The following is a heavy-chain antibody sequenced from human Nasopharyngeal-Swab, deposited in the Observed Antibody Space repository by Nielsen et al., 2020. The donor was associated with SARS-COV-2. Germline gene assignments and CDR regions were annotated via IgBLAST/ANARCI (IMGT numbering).Heavy chain of an antibody. Sequence: WVRQAPGQRLEWMGIINPSGGSTSYAQKFQGRVTMTRDTSTSTVYMELSSLRSEDTAVYYCAREDYYDSSGYPPYYYYGMDVWGQGTTVTVSS. CDR2: INPSGGST. D-gene: IGHD3-22*01. J-gene: IGHJ6*02. V-gene: IGHV1-46*01. CDR3: AREDYYDSSGYPPYYYYGMDV.